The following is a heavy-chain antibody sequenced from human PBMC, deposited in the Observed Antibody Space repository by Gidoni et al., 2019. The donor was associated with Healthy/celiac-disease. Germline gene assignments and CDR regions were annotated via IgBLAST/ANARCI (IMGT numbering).Heavy chain of an antibody. CDR3: AKDGAVAAFYMDV. CDR2: ISGSGGST. Sequence: EVQLLESGGGLVQPGGSLRLSCAASGFTFSSYAMSWVRQATGKGLEWVSAISGSGGSTYYADSVMGRFTISRDNSKNTLYLQMNSLRAEDTAVYYCAKDGAVAAFYMDVWGKGTTVTVSS. CDR1: GFTFSSYA. D-gene: IGHD6-13*01. J-gene: IGHJ6*03. V-gene: IGHV3-23*01.